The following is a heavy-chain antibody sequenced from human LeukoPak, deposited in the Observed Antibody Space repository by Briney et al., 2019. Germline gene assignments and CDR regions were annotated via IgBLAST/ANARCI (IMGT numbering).Heavy chain of an antibody. CDR1: GGSFSGYY. J-gene: IGHJ4*02. Sequence: SETLSLTCAVYGGSFSGYYWSWIRQPPGKGLEWIGEINHSGSTNCNPSLKSRVTISVDTSKNQFSLKLSSVTAADTAVYYCARLASYGPFDYWGQGTLVTVSS. D-gene: IGHD5-18*01. CDR3: ARLASYGPFDY. CDR2: INHSGST. V-gene: IGHV4-34*01.